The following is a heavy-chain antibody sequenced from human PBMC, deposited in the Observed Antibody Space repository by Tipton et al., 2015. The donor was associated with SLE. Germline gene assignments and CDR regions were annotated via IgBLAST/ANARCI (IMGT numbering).Heavy chain of an antibody. V-gene: IGHV4-34*01. D-gene: IGHD3-10*01. CDR3: ARMDFSGILPGY. CDR1: GGSFSGYY. Sequence: LSCAVYGGSFSGYYWSWIRQPPGKGLEWIGSIYYSGSTYYNPSLKSRVTISVDTSKNQFSLKLSSVTAADTAVYYCARMDFSGILPGYWGQGTLVTVSS. CDR2: IYYSGST. J-gene: IGHJ4*02.